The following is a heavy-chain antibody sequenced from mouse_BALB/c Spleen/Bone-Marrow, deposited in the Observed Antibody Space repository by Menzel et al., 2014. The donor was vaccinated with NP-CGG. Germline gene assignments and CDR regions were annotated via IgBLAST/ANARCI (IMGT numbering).Heavy chain of an antibody. V-gene: IGHV14-3*02. CDR1: GFNIKDTY. D-gene: IGHD4-1*01. J-gene: IGHJ4*01. CDR2: IDPANGNT. CDR3: ARWEYYAMDY. Sequence: EVQLVESGAELVKPGASVKLSCTASGFNIKDTYMHWVKQRPEQGPEWIGRIDPANGNTKYDPKFQGKATITADTSSNTAYLQLSGLTSEDTAVYYCARWEYYAMDYWGQGTSVTVSS.